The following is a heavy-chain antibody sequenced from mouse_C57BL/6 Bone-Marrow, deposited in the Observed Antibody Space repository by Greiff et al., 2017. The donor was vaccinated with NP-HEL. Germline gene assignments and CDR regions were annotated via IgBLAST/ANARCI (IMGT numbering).Heavy chain of an antibody. CDR1: GYTFTSYL. CDR2: IDPNSGGT. V-gene: IGHV1-72*01. J-gene: IGHJ2*01. Sequence: QVQLQQPGAELVKPGASVKLSCKASGYTFTSYLMHWVKQRPGRGLEWIGRIDPNSGGTKYNEKFKGKATLTVDKPSSTAYMQLNSLTSEDSAFDYCTRYYYGSSSFDYWGQGTTLTVSS. CDR3: TRYYYGSSSFDY. D-gene: IGHD1-1*01.